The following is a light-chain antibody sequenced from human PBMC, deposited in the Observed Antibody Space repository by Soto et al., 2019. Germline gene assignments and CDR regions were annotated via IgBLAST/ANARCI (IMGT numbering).Light chain of an antibody. J-gene: IGKJ1*01. CDR2: SAS. Sequence: EIVLTQSPGTLSLSPGERATLSCRASQSVRSTYLAWYQQNPGQTPRLLIYSASSRATGIPDRFSGSGSGTDFTLTISRLEPEDFAVYYCQQVDRLPWTFGQGTKVEIK. CDR1: QSVRSTY. CDR3: QQVDRLPWT. V-gene: IGKV3-20*01.